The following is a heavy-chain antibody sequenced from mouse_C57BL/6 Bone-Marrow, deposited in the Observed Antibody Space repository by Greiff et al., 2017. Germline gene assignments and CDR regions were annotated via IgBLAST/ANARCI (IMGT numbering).Heavy chain of an antibody. CDR1: GYSFTGYY. CDR3: AGYYDYGAY. V-gene: IGHV1-42*01. Sequence: EVQVVESGPELVKPGASVKISCKASGYSFTGYYMNWVKQSPEKSLEWIGEINPSTGGTTYNQKFKAKATLTVDKSSSTAYMQLKSLTSEDSAVYYCAGYYDYGAYWGQGTLVTVSA. CDR2: INPSTGGT. D-gene: IGHD2-4*01. J-gene: IGHJ3*01.